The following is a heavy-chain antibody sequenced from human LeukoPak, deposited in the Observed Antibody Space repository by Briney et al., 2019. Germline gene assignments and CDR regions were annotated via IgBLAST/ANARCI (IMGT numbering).Heavy chain of an antibody. J-gene: IGHJ5*02. V-gene: IGHV5-51*01. D-gene: IGHD2-15*01. CDR1: GYSFTSYW. CDR3: ARGELGYCSGGSCYRFDP. Sequence: GESLKISCKGSGYSFTSYWIGWVRQMPGKGLEWMGIIYPGDSDTRYSPSFRGQVTISADKSISTAYLQWSSLKASDTAMYYCARGELGYCSGGSCYRFDPWGQGTLVTVSS. CDR2: IYPGDSDT.